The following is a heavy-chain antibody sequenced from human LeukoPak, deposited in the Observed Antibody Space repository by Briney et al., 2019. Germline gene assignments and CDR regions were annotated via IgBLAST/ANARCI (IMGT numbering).Heavy chain of an antibody. D-gene: IGHD6-19*01. CDR3: ARGVAVAGTGGSY. J-gene: IGHJ4*02. V-gene: IGHV1-18*01. Sequence: ASVKVSCKASGYTFTSDGISWVRQAPGQGIEWMGWISAYNGHTKYAQKLQGRVTMTTDTSTSTAYMELRSLRSDDTAVYYCARGVAVAGTGGSYWGQGTLVTVSS. CDR1: GYTFTSDG. CDR2: ISAYNGHT.